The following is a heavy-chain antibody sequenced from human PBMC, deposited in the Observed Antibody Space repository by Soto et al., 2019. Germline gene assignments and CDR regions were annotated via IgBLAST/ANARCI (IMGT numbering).Heavy chain of an antibody. Sequence: QVQLVQSGAEVKKPGSSVKVSCKASGGTFSSYAISWVRQAPGQGLEWMGGISPIFGTPNYAQTFQGRVTITADKSTSTAYMELSSLRSENTAVYYCARGQGGNLLYYFDYWGQGTLVTVSS. CDR3: ARGQGGNLLYYFDY. J-gene: IGHJ4*02. D-gene: IGHD2-21*02. CDR1: GGTFSSYA. CDR2: ISPIFGTP. V-gene: IGHV1-69*06.